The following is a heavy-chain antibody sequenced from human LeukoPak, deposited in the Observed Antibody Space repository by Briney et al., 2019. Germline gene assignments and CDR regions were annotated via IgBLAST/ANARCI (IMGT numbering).Heavy chain of an antibody. Sequence: PSETLSLTCTVSGGSISSSSYYWGWIRQPPGKGLEWIGSIYYGGSAYYNPSLRSRATISVDTSKNQFSLKLSPVAAAATAVYCFARQILMATIPLWGQGTQVTVPS. CDR2: IYYGGSA. CDR3: ARQILMATIPL. D-gene: IGHD5-24*01. CDR1: GGSISSSSYY. V-gene: IGHV4-39*01. J-gene: IGHJ4*02.